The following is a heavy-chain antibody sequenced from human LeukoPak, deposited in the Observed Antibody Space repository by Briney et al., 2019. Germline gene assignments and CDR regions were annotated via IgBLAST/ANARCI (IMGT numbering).Heavy chain of an antibody. D-gene: IGHD3-22*01. CDR3: ATLSSGSYYGPFDY. J-gene: IGHJ4*02. CDR2: YSAGST. Sequence: GRSLRLSCAASGFTVSSNYMSWVRLAPGKGLEWVSLYSAGSTYCADSVKGRFTISRDNSKNTLYLQMNSLRAEDTAVYYCATLSSGSYYGPFDYWGQGTLVTVSS. CDR1: GFTVSSNY. V-gene: IGHV3-53*01.